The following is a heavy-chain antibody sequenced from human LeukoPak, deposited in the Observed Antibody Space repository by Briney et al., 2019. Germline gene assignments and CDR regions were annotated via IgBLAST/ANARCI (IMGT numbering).Heavy chain of an antibody. CDR1: GYTFNLNG. Sequence: ASVKVSCKASGYTFNLNGINWVRQAPGPGLEWMGWFSAYGSNTNNAQNLLGRVTMTTATSTCTAYMDLRSLRPDDPAVDYYVRWESKTNYEDYWAQGTLVSVSS. CDR3: VRWESKTNYEDY. V-gene: IGHV1-18*01. J-gene: IGHJ4*02. CDR2: FSAYGSNT. D-gene: IGHD1-26*01.